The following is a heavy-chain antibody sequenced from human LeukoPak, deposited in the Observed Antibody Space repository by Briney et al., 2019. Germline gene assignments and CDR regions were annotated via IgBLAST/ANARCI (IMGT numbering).Heavy chain of an antibody. J-gene: IGHJ6*02. V-gene: IGHV1-46*01. CDR1: GYTFTSYG. CDR2: INPSGGST. CDR3: AREPLEGLDV. Sequence: ASVKVSCKASGYTFTSYGISWVRQAPGQGLEWMGIINPSGGSTSYAQKFQGRVTMTRDTSTSTVYMELSSLRSEDTAVYYCAREPLEGLDVWGQGTTVTVSS.